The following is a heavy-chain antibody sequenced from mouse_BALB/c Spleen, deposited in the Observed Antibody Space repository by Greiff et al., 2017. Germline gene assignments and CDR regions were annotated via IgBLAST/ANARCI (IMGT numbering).Heavy chain of an antibody. V-gene: IGHV3-8*02. D-gene: IGHD1-1*01. CDR2: ISYSGST. CDR1: GDSITSGY. Sequence: EVKLMESGPSLVKPSQTLSLTCSVTGDSITSGYWTWIRKFPGNKLEYMGYISYSGSTYYNPSLKSRISITRDTSKNQYYLQLNSVTTEDTATYYCARESITTVFAYWGQGTLVTVSA. CDR3: ARESITTVFAY. J-gene: IGHJ3*01.